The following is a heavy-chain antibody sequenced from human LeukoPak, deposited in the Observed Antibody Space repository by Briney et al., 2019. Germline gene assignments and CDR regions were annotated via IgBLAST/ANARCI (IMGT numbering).Heavy chain of an antibody. CDR1: GGSFSGYY. D-gene: IGHD3-10*01. V-gene: IGHV4-34*01. Sequence: PSETLSLTCAVYGGSFSGYYWSWIRQPPGKGLEWIGEINHGGSTNYNPSLKSRVTISVDTSKNQFSLKLSSVTAADTAVYYCARRWGQYYYGSGTSYYFDYWGQGTLVTVSS. CDR3: ARRWGQYYYGSGTSYYFDY. CDR2: INHGGST. J-gene: IGHJ4*02.